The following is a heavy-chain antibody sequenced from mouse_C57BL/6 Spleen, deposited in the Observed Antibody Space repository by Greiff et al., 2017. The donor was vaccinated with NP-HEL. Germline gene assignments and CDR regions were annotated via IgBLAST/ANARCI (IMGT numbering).Heavy chain of an antibody. D-gene: IGHD3-3*01. V-gene: IGHV1-53*01. Sequence: VKLQESGTELVKPGASVKLSCKASGYTFTSYWMHWVKQRPGQGLEWIGNINPSNGGTNYNEKFKSKASLTVDKSSSTAYMQLSSLTSEDSAVYYCARGDRYAMDYWGQGTSVTVSS. J-gene: IGHJ4*01. CDR2: INPSNGGT. CDR1: GYTFTSYW. CDR3: ARGDRYAMDY.